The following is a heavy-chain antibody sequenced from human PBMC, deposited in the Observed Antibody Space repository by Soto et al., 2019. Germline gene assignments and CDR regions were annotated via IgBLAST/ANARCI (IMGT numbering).Heavy chain of an antibody. CDR2: INPSGGST. CDR1: GYTFTSYY. V-gene: IGHV1-46*01. D-gene: IGHD2-8*01. CDR3: ARDQWLQYGGDSYYRMDV. J-gene: IGHJ6*02. Sequence: ASVKVSCKASGYTFTSYYMHWVRQAPGQGLEWMGIINPSGGSTSYAQKFQGRVTMTRDTSTSTVYMELSSLRSEDTAVYYCARDQWLQYGGDSYYRMDVWGQGTTVTVSS.